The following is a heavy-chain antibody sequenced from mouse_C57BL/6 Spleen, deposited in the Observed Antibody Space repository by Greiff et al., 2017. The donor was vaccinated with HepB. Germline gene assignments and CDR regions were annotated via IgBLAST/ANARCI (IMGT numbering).Heavy chain of an antibody. CDR2: INPNNGGT. J-gene: IGHJ2*01. Sequence: VQLQQSGPELVKPGASVKISCKASGYTFTDYYMNWVKQSHGKSLEWIGDINPNNGGTSYNQKFKGKATLTVDKSSSTAYMELRSLTSEDSAVYYCARGGGAYDYVVYWGQGTTLTVSS. CDR1: GYTFTDYY. CDR3: ARGGGAYDYVVY. D-gene: IGHD2-3*01. V-gene: IGHV1-26*01.